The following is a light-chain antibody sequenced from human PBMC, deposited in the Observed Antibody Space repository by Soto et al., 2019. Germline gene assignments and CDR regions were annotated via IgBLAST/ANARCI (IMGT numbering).Light chain of an antibody. Sequence: EIVLTQSPATLSLSPGERATLSCRASQSVSTNQLAWYQQKPXXAPRLLIYGASSRATGIADRFSGSXXGTDCTLTISRLEPEDFAVYYCQPYNNWPLTFGGGTKV. J-gene: IGKJ4*01. CDR3: QPYNNWPLT. CDR1: QSVSTNQ. CDR2: GAS. V-gene: IGKV3-20*02.